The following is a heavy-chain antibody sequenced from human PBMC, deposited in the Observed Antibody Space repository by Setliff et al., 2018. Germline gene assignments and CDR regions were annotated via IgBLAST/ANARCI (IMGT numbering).Heavy chain of an antibody. V-gene: IGHV4-39*07. D-gene: IGHD2-21*02. Sequence: SETLSLTCTVPGGSISSGDYYWSWIRQPPGKGLERVGNIGHTGSINYNPSLKSRLTISRDTSKNQVSLKLNSVTATDTAVYYCARDLGHGGDSDYWGQGILVTVSS. J-gene: IGHJ4*02. CDR1: GGSISSGDYY. CDR2: IGHTGSI. CDR3: ARDLGHGGDSDY.